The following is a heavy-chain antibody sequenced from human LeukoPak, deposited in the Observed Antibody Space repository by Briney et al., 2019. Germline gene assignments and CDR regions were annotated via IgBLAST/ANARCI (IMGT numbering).Heavy chain of an antibody. CDR1: GGTFSSYA. V-gene: IGHV1-69*01. Sequence: SVKVSCKASGGTFSSYAISWVRQAPGQGLEWMGGIIPIFGTANYAQKFQGRVTITADESTSTAYMELSSLRSEDTAVYYCARDSSGWYPGAFDIWGQGTMVTVSS. D-gene: IGHD6-19*01. CDR3: ARDSSGWYPGAFDI. J-gene: IGHJ3*02. CDR2: IIPIFGTA.